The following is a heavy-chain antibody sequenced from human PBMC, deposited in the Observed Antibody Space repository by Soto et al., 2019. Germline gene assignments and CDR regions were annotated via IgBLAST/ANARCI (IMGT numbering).Heavy chain of an antibody. D-gene: IGHD7-27*01. CDR2: IGGSGDHT. CDR1: GFTFSSYA. CDR3: AKGVLLTGVAYFDY. V-gene: IGHV3-23*01. Sequence: GGSLRLSCAASGFTFSSYAISWVRQAPGKGLEWVSNIGGSGDHTFYADSVKGRFTISRDNSKNTVHLQMNSLRAEDTAVYYCAKGVLLTGVAYFDYWGQGTLVTVSS. J-gene: IGHJ4*02.